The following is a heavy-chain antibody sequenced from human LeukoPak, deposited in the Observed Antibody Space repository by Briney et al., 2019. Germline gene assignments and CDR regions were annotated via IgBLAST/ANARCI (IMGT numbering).Heavy chain of an antibody. J-gene: IGHJ5*02. V-gene: IGHV3-11*01. CDR3: ATDGAGFDT. CDR2: INIGGTNT. Sequence: SGGSLRLSCAASGFTFNDYYMSWIRQAPGKGLERLSYINIGGTNTHYADSVKGRFTISRDNAKKSLYLEMNNLRAEDTAVYYCATDGAGFDTWGQGVLVTVSS. CDR1: GFTFNDYY.